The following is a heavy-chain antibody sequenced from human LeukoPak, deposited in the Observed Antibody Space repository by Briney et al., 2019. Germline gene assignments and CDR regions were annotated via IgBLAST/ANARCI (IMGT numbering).Heavy chain of an antibody. CDR1: GFTFSSYG. J-gene: IGHJ4*02. CDR3: AAGGYTSGYFDY. Sequence: PGGSLRLSCAASGFTFSSYGMHWVRQAPGKGLEWVAVIWYDGSNKYYADSVKGRFTISRDNSKNTLYLQMNSLRAEDTAVYYCAAGGYTSGYFDYWGQGTLVIVSS. V-gene: IGHV3-33*01. D-gene: IGHD5-18*01. CDR2: IWYDGSNK.